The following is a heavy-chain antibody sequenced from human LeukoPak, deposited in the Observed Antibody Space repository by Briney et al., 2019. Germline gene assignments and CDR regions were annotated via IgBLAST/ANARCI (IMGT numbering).Heavy chain of an antibody. D-gene: IGHD6-13*01. V-gene: IGHV3-13*01. CDR3: ARAGYSSTWYSRYFDL. CDR1: GFTFSTYD. J-gene: IGHJ2*01. Sequence: GGSLRLSCAASGFTFSTYDMHWVRHATGKVLNWVSGIGTAGDIYYPGSVKGRFTISRENAKNSLYLQVNSLRAGDTALYYCARAGYSSTWYSRYFDLWGRGTLVTVSS. CDR2: IGTAGDI.